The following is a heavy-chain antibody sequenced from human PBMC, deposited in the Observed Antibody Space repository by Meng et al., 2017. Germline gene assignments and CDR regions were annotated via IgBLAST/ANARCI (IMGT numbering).Heavy chain of an antibody. V-gene: IGHV3-20*04. Sequence: GESLKISCAASVFTFDDYGMSWVRQAPGKGLEWVSGINWNGGSTGYADSVKGRFTIPRDNSKNTLSLQMNSLRAEDTAVYFCAREYYSSGWYWRAFDIWGQGTMVTVSS. CDR3: AREYYSSGWYWRAFDI. D-gene: IGHD6-19*01. CDR1: VFTFDDYG. CDR2: INWNGGST. J-gene: IGHJ3*02.